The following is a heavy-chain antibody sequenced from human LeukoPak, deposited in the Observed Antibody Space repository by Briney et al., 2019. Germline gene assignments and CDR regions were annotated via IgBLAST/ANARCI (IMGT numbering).Heavy chain of an antibody. D-gene: IGHD3-10*01. CDR1: GVMFPSYW. Sequence: WGSLRLSCAASGVMFPSYWMTWVRQAPGKGLEWVANIKQDGSEKYYVDSVKGRFTISRDNAKNSVYLQMNSLRAEDTAVYYCARRHHFGFLDSWGQGTLVTVSP. CDR3: ARRHHFGFLDS. V-gene: IGHV3-7*04. J-gene: IGHJ4*02. CDR2: IKQDGSEK.